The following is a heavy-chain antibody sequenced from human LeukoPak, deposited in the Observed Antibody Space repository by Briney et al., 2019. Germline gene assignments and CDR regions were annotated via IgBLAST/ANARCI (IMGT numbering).Heavy chain of an antibody. J-gene: IGHJ3*02. Sequence: ASVKVSCKASGYTFTGYYMHWVRQAPGQGLEWMGWINPNSGGTNYAQKFQGRVTITRNTSISTAYMELSSLRSEDTAVYYCATHYDFWSGYWYDAFDIWGQGTMVTVSS. V-gene: IGHV1-2*02. D-gene: IGHD3-3*01. CDR1: GYTFTGYY. CDR3: ATHYDFWSGYWYDAFDI. CDR2: INPNSGGT.